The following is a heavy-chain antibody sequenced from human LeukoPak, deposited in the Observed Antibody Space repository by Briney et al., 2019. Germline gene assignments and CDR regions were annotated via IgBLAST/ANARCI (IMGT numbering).Heavy chain of an antibody. CDR3: ARGRGLTIFGVVSWFDP. D-gene: IGHD3-3*01. Sequence: GGSLRLSCAASGFTFSSYWMSWVRQAPGKGLEWVANIKQDGSEKYYVDSVKGRFTISRDNAKNSLYLQMNSLRAEGTAVYYCARGRGLTIFGVVSWFDPWGQGTLVTVSS. CDR2: IKQDGSEK. CDR1: GFTFSSYW. J-gene: IGHJ5*02. V-gene: IGHV3-7*01.